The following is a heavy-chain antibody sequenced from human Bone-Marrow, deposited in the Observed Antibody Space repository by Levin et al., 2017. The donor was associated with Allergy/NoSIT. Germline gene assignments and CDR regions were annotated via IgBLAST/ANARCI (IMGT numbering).Heavy chain of an antibody. Sequence: LSLTCAASGFTFSTSWMSWVRQAPGKGLEWVANIKEDGNEKYYVDSVKGRFTISRDNAKNSLYLQMNSLRAEDTAVYYCARGSYGRDPWGQGTLVTVSS. J-gene: IGHJ5*02. CDR3: ARGSYGRDP. CDR1: GFTFSTSW. CDR2: IKEDGNEK. V-gene: IGHV3-7*04. D-gene: IGHD4-17*01.